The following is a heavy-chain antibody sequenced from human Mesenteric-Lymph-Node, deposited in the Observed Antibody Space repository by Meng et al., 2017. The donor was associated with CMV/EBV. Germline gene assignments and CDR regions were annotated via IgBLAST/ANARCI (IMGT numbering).Heavy chain of an antibody. J-gene: IGHJ2*01. Sequence: FNFNNYAMSWVRQVPGKGLEWVSGIGGSGGSIDYADSVKGRFTISRDNSKNTLYLQMNGLRVEDTAVYYCAKDLAGGSNWYWFLDLWGRGTLVTVSS. CDR3: AKDLAGGSNWYWFLDL. D-gene: IGHD1-26*01. CDR2: IGGSGGSI. CDR1: FNFNNYA. V-gene: IGHV3-23*01.